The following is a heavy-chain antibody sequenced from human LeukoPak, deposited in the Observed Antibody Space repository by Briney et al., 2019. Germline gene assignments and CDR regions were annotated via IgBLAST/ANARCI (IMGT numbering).Heavy chain of an antibody. V-gene: IGHV1-69*05. Sequence: ASVKVSCKASGDTSSSYATSWVRQAPGQGLEWVGGIIPIYGTANYAQKFQGRVTITTDESTTTAYMELSSLRSEDTAVYYCAGSPSAHWGRDYYYYMDVWGKGTTVIVSS. J-gene: IGHJ6*03. CDR3: AGSPSAHWGRDYYYYMDV. CDR1: GDTSSSYA. CDR2: IIPIYGTA. D-gene: IGHD3-16*01.